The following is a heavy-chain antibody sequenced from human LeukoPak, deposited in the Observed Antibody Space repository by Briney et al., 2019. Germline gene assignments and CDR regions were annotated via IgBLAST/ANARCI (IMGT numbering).Heavy chain of an antibody. J-gene: IGHJ4*02. D-gene: IGHD2-21*02. Sequence: PSETLSLTCTVSGGSISNNYWSWIRQPPGKGLEWIGFIYYSGSTKYNPSLESRVTISVDTSKNQLSLNRNSVTAADTAVYYCARHLRGVMTCFDYWGQGALVTVSS. CDR1: GGSISNNY. CDR2: IYYSGST. V-gene: IGHV4-59*08. CDR3: ARHLRGVMTCFDY.